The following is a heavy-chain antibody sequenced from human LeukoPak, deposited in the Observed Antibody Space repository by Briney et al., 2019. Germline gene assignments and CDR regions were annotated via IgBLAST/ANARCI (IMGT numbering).Heavy chain of an antibody. J-gene: IGHJ6*03. Sequence: GSLRLSCAASGFTFSSYWMSWVRQAPGKGLEWIGEINHSGSTNYNPSLKSRVTMSVDTSKNHFPLTLNSVTAADTAVYYCARGFPDHYGPGTYAYSHYYIDVWGKGTTVTISS. D-gene: IGHD3-10*01. V-gene: IGHV4-34*01. CDR3: ARGFPDHYGPGTYAYSHYYIDV. CDR1: GFTFSSYW. CDR2: INHSGST.